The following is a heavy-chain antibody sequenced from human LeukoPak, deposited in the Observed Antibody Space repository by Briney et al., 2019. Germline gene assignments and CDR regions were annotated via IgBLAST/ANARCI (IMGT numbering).Heavy chain of an antibody. CDR2: IYPGDSDT. CDR1: GYSFTSYW. J-gene: IGHJ3*02. Sequence: GESLKISCKGSGYSFTSYWSGWVRQMPGKGLEWMGIIYPGDSDTRYSPSFQGQVTISADKSISTAYLQWSTLKASDTAMYYCARRGTMIVSHDAFDIWGQGTMVTVSS. D-gene: IGHD3-22*01. CDR3: ARRGTMIVSHDAFDI. V-gene: IGHV5-51*01.